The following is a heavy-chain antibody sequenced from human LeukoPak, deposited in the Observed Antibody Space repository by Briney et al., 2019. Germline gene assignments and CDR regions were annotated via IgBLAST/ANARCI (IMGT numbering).Heavy chain of an antibody. D-gene: IGHD6-13*01. V-gene: IGHV4-59*01. J-gene: IGHJ4*02. CDR2: IYGNT. CDR1: DGAISGYY. CDR3: ARGYSTSCTYYFDY. Sequence: SETLSLTCTVSDGAISGYYWGWIRQPPGKGLEWIGHIYGNTNYNPSLKSRVTISVDTSKNHLSLKMNSVTAADTAVYYCARGYSTSCTYYFDYWGQGALVTVSS.